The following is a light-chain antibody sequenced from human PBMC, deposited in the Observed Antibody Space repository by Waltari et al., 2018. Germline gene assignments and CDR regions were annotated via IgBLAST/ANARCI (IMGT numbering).Light chain of an antibody. J-gene: IGLJ3*02. V-gene: IGLV3-1*01. Sequence: SYELTQPPSVSVSPGQTASITRSGDKLGEKYACWYQQKPGQSPVLFISQDNKRPSGISERFSGSNSGNAATLTISGTQAMDEADYYCQAWDSSTAVFGGGTRLTVL. CDR2: QDN. CDR1: KLGEKY. CDR3: QAWDSSTAV.